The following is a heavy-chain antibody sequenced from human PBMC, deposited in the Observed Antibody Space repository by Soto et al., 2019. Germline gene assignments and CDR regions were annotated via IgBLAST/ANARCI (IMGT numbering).Heavy chain of an antibody. D-gene: IGHD2-2*01. Sequence: ASVKVSCKASGYTFTSYAMHWVRQAPGQRLEWMGWINAGNGNTKYSQKFQGRVTITRDTSASTAYMELSSLRSEDTAVYYCARVSCSSTSCSPGDYWGQGTLVTVP. V-gene: IGHV1-3*01. J-gene: IGHJ4*02. CDR3: ARVSCSSTSCSPGDY. CDR2: INAGNGNT. CDR1: GYTFTSYA.